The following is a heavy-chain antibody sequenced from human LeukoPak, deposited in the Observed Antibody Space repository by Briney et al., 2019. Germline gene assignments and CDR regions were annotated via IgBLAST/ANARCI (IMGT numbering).Heavy chain of an antibody. V-gene: IGHV3-23*01. J-gene: IGHJ4*02. CDR3: AKGSRSSRPYYFDY. CDR1: GFSFSSYA. D-gene: IGHD6-6*01. Sequence: GGSLRLSCAASGFSFSSYAMSWVRQAPGKGLEWVSAITDSGGSTYHADSVKGRFTISRDNSKNTLFLQMNSLRVEDTAVHYCAKGSRSSRPYYFDYWGQGALVTVSS. CDR2: ITDSGGST.